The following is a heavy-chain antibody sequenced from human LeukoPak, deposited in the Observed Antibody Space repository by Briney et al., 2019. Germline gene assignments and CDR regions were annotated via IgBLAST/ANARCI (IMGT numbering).Heavy chain of an antibody. D-gene: IGHD3-22*01. J-gene: IGHJ3*02. CDR2: ISISGGST. CDR1: GITFSNYA. V-gene: IGHV3-23*01. Sequence: PGGSLRLSCAASGITFSNYAMNWVRQAPGKGLEWVSGISISGGSTFYADPVKGRFTISRDNSKNTLSLQMNYLRVDDTAVFYCAKADSDTLYRNAFDIWGLGTMVTVSS. CDR3: AKADSDTLYRNAFDI.